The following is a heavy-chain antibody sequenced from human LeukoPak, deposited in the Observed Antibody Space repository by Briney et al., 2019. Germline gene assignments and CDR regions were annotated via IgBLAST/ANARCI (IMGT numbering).Heavy chain of an antibody. J-gene: IGHJ4*02. Sequence: GGSLGLSCAASGFTFSSYGMHWVRQAPGKGLEWVAVISYDGSNKYYADSVKGRFTISRDNSKNTLYLQMNSLRAEDTAVYYCAKGHHLSSGFDYWGQGTLVTVSS. CDR1: GFTFSSYG. CDR3: AKGHHLSSGFDY. CDR2: ISYDGSNK. D-gene: IGHD6-19*01. V-gene: IGHV3-30*18.